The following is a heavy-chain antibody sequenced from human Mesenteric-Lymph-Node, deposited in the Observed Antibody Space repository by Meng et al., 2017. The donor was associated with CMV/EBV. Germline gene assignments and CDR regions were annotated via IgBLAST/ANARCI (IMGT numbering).Heavy chain of an antibody. V-gene: IGHV4-4*02. CDR2: IYHSGST. Sequence: SSSSWWSWVRQPPGKGLEWIGEIYHSGSTNYNPSLKSRVTISVDKSKNQFSLKLSSVTAADTAVYYCARDRRTYGSGSYPIYYFDYWGQGTLVTVSS. CDR3: ARDRRTYGSGSYPIYYFDY. J-gene: IGHJ4*02. CDR1: SSSSW. D-gene: IGHD3-10*01.